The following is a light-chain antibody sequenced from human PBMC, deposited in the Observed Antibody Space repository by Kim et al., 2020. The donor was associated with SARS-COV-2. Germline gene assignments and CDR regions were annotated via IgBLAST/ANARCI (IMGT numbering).Light chain of an antibody. V-gene: IGLV3-9*01. J-gene: IGLJ2*01. CDR1: NIGSKN. Sequence: VSVALGQTATITFGGNNIGSKNVHWLQQRPGQAPVLVIYNDNNRPSGVPERFSGSNSGNTATLTISSAQAGDEANYYCQLWDSTVVFGGGTQLTVL. CDR2: NDN. CDR3: QLWDSTVV.